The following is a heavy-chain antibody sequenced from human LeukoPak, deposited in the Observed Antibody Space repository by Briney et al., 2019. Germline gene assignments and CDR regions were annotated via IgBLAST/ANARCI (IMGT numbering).Heavy chain of an antibody. V-gene: IGHV4-34*01. CDR2: INHSGST. D-gene: IGHD3-3*01. CDR3: ARVVVMIDY. J-gene: IGHJ4*02. Sequence: SETLSLTCAVYGGSFSGYYWSWNRQPPGKGLEWIGEINHSGSTNYNPSLKSRVTISVDTSKNQFSLKLSSVTAADTAVYYCARVVVMIDYWGQGTLVTVSS. CDR1: GGSFSGYY.